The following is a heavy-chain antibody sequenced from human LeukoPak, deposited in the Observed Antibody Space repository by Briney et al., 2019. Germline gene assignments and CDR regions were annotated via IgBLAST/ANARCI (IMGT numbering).Heavy chain of an antibody. CDR1: GYSFTSYY. J-gene: IGHJ4*02. V-gene: IGHV1-46*01. Sequence: ASVKVSCKASGYSFTSYYMHWVRQAPGQGLEWMGIINPSSGATAYAQKFQGRVAMTRDTSTSTVYMELSSPRSEDTAVYYCARDRGLLYSSSGCLDYWGQGTLVTVSS. CDR2: INPSSGAT. D-gene: IGHD6-19*01. CDR3: ARDRGLLYSSSGCLDY.